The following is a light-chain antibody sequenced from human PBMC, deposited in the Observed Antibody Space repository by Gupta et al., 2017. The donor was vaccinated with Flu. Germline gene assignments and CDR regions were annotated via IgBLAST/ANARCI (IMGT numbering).Light chain of an antibody. CDR2: DAS. CDR3: QQRTSWPMYI. J-gene: IGKJ2*01. V-gene: IGKV3-11*01. Sequence: ELVLTQSPATLSLSPGERATLSCRASQNILTFLAWYQQKPGQAPRLLIYDASRRATGIPARFSGSGSGTDFTLSISSLEPADFAVYYCQQRTSWPMYIFGQGTKLEI. CDR1: QNILTF.